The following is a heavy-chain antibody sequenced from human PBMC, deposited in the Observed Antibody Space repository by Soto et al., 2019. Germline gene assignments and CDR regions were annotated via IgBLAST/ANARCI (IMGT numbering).Heavy chain of an antibody. CDR3: ARTTTVAGTPEFDY. Sequence: QVQLVESGGGVVQPGRSLRLSCAASGFTFSSFSLHWVRQAPGKGLEWLALISYDGSTKYNADSVKGRFTVSRDNSNNTLYLQLSSLRSEDTAVYYCARTTTVAGTPEFDYWGQGTLVTVSS. J-gene: IGHJ4*02. V-gene: IGHV3-30-3*01. CDR1: GFTFSSFS. CDR2: ISYDGSTK. D-gene: IGHD6-19*01.